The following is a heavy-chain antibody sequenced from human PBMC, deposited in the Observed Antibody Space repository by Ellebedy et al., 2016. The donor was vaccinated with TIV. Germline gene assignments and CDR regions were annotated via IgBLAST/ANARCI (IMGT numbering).Heavy chain of an antibody. Sequence: GESLKISXAASGFTFSSYAMHWVRQAPGKGLEWVAVISYDGSNKYYADSVKGRFTISRDNSKNTLYLQMNSLRAEDTAVYYCARAQSTVLRFLEWFPLEYYYGMDVWGQGTTVTVSS. CDR1: GFTFSSYA. CDR2: ISYDGSNK. D-gene: IGHD3-3*01. J-gene: IGHJ6*02. V-gene: IGHV3-30-3*01. CDR3: ARAQSTVLRFLEWFPLEYYYGMDV.